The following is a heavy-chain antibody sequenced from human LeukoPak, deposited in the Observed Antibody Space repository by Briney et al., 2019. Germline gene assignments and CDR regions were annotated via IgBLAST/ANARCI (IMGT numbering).Heavy chain of an antibody. CDR1: GFTITSYT. J-gene: IGHJ4*02. CDR3: VREGTDWVSLATPGDY. V-gene: IGHV3-48*02. Sequence: GRSLRLSCAASGFTITSYTMSWVRQAPGKGLEWISYIRTSGGVVSYTDSVRGRFTISTDSAKNSLYLQMNSLRDDDTAVYYCVREGTDWVSLATPGDYWGQGTLVTVSS. CDR2: IRTSGGVV. D-gene: IGHD2-2*02.